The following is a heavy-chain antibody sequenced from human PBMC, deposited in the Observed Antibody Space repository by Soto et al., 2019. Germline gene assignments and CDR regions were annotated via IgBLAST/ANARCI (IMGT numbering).Heavy chain of an antibody. CDR3: ARDRISVAGTDNDY. D-gene: IGHD6-19*01. CDR2: IYGGGST. CDR1: GFTVSSNY. Sequence: EVQLVESGGGLIQPGGSVRLSCAASGFTVSSNYMSWVRKAPGKGLEWVSVIYGGGSTYYADSVKGRFTISRDNSKNTLYLQMNSLRAEDTAVYYCARDRISVAGTDNDYWGQGTLVTVSS. V-gene: IGHV3-53*01. J-gene: IGHJ4*02.